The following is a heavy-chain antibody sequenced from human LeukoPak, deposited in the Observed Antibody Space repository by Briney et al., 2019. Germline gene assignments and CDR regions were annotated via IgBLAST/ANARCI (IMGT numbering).Heavy chain of an antibody. CDR1: GFIFSNYW. V-gene: IGHV3-23*01. J-gene: IGHJ6*03. CDR2: ISGSAGST. CDR3: AKGEENYDHYYYYYMDV. Sequence: GGSLRLSCATSGFIFSNYWMTWVRQAPGKGLEWVSAISGSAGSTYYADSVKGRFTISRDNSKNTLYLQMNSLRAEDTAVYYCAKGEENYDHYYYYYMDVWGKGTTVTVSS. D-gene: IGHD3-3*01.